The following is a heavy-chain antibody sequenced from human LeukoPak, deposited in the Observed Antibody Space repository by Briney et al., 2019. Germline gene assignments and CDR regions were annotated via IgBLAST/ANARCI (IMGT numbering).Heavy chain of an antibody. J-gene: IGHJ4*02. CDR1: GYTFTSYY. V-gene: IGHV1-46*01. CDR3: ARDLRDCSGGSCYSGRDY. Sequence: WASVTVSCKASGYTFTSYYMHWVRQAPGQGLEWMGIINPSGGSTSYAQKFQGRVTMTRDTSTSTVYMELSSLRSEDTAVYCCARDLRDCSGGSCYSGRDYWGQGTLVTVSS. D-gene: IGHD2-15*01. CDR2: INPSGGST.